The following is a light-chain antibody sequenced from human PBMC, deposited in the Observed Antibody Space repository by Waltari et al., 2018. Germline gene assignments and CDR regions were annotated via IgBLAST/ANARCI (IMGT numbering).Light chain of an antibody. CDR3: QQYNSYPPT. Sequence: DIQMTQSPSSLSASVGDRVPITGRASQGIGTSLAWYQQKPEKPPESLSYRASILQSWVPSRFSGSGSGTDFTLTISSLQPEDFATYYCQQYNSYPPTFGGGTKVEIK. J-gene: IGKJ4*01. CDR1: QGIGTS. CDR2: RAS. V-gene: IGKV1D-16*01.